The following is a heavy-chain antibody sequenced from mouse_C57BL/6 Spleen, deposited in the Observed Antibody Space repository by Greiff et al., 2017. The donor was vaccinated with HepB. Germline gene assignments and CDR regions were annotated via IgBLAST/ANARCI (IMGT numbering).Heavy chain of an antibody. V-gene: IGHV1-82*01. CDR1: GYAFSSSW. Sequence: QVQLKESGPELVKPGASVKISCKASGYAFSSSWMNWVKQRPGKGLEWIGRIYPGDGDTNYNGKFKGKATLTADKSSSTAYMQLSSLTSEDSAVYFCARSIITTDYWGQGTTLTVSS. CDR3: ARSIITTDY. D-gene: IGHD1-1*01. CDR2: IYPGDGDT. J-gene: IGHJ2*01.